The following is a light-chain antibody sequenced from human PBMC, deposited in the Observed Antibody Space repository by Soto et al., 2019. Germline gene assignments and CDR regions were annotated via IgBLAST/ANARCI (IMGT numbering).Light chain of an antibody. CDR1: SSDVGGYDF. CDR2: DVS. J-gene: IGLJ2*01. Sequence: SALTQPRSVSGSPGQSVTISCTGTSSDVGGYDFVSWYQQHPGKAPKLMISDVSKRPSGVPDRFSGSKSGNTASLTIPGLQAEDEADYYCCSYAGDLALFGGGTKVTGL. V-gene: IGLV2-11*01. CDR3: CSYAGDLAL.